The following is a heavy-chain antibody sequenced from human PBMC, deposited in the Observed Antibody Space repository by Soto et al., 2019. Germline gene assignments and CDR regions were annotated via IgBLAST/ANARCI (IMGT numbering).Heavy chain of an antibody. CDR2: IYTSGST. CDR3: AREGRSGGSVDYFSLAFSGGYNWLGT. D-gene: IGHD4-17*01. Sequence: PSETLSLTCTVSGGSISSYYWSWIRQPAGKGLEWIGRIYTSGSTNYNPSLKSRVTMSVDTSKNQFSLKLSSVTAADTAVYYCAREGRSGGSVDYFSLAFSGGYNWLGTWGQGTLVTVCS. J-gene: IGHJ5*02. V-gene: IGHV4-4*07. CDR1: GGSISSYY.